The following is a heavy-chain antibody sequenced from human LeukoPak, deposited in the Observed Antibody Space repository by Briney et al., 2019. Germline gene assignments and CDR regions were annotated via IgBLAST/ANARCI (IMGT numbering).Heavy chain of an antibody. D-gene: IGHD6-19*01. CDR3: ARAPPVAAFDY. CDR1: GFTFSSYW. V-gene: IGHV3-7*01. Sequence: PGGSLRLSCAASGFTFSSYWMSWVRQAPGKGLEWVANIKQDGSEKYYVDSVKGRFTIPRDNAKNSLYLQMNSLRAEDTAVYYCARAPPVAAFDYWGQGTLVTVSS. J-gene: IGHJ4*02. CDR2: IKQDGSEK.